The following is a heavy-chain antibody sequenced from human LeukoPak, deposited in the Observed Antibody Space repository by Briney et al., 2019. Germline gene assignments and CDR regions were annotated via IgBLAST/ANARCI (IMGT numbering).Heavy chain of an antibody. CDR1: GFTFSSYW. D-gene: IGHD6-13*01. V-gene: IGHV3-74*01. Sequence: PGGSLRLSCAASGFTFSSYWMHWVRQAPGKGLVWVSRINSDGSSTSYADSVKGRFTISRDNAKNKLYLQMNSLRAEDTAVYYCASARYSSSQLWYWGQGTLVTVSS. CDR3: ASARYSSSQLWY. CDR2: INSDGSST. J-gene: IGHJ4*02.